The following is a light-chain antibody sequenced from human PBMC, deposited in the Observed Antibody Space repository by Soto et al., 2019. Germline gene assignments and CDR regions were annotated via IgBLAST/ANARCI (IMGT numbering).Light chain of an antibody. Sequence: DIQMTQSPSTLSASVGDRVTITCRASQSISNWLAWYQQKPGKAPKLLIYDASSLESGVPSRFSGSGSGTDFTLTISSLQPEDVATYYCQKYNSALITFGQGTRLEIK. V-gene: IGKV1-5*01. CDR1: QSISNW. J-gene: IGKJ5*01. CDR2: DAS. CDR3: QKYNSALIT.